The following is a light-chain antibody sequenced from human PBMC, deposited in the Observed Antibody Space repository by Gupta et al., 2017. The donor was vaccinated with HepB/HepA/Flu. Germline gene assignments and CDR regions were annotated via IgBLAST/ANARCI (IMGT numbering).Light chain of an antibody. Sequence: QSPLTQPPSVSGSPVQSLTLSCAGTSSDVGSYNRVSWYQQPPGTAPKLMIYEVSNRPSGVPDRFSGSKSGNTASLTISGLQAEDEADYYCSSYTSSSTVVFGGGTKLTVL. CDR1: SSDVGSYNR. CDR2: EVS. V-gene: IGLV2-18*02. CDR3: SSYTSSSTVV. J-gene: IGLJ2*01.